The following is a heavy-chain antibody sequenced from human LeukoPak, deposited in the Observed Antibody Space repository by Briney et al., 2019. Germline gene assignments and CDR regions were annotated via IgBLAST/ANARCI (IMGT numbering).Heavy chain of an antibody. CDR1: GGSISPYY. J-gene: IGHJ1*01. CDR3: ARGHDYGVAWFQH. D-gene: IGHD4-17*01. Sequence: PSETLSLTCIVSGGSISPYYWSWIRQPPGSGLEWIAYIYYSGSSSYNPSLKSRVTISVDTSKNQFSLKLSSVTAADTAVYYCARGHDYGVAWFQHWGQGTLVTVSS. CDR2: IYYSGSS. V-gene: IGHV4-59*12.